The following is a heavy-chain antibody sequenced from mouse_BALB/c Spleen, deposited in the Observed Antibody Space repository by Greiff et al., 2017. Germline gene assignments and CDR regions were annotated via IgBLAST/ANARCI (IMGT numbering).Heavy chain of an antibody. D-gene: IGHD1-2*01. Sequence: EVKLMESGGGLVKPGGSLKLSCAASGFTFSSYTMSWVRQTPEKRLEWVATISSGGSYTYYPDSVKGRFTISRDNAKNTLYLQMSSLKSEDTAMYYCTRDEKIYYGSYWGQGTSVTVSS. CDR3: TRDEKIYYGSY. CDR1: GFTFSSYT. J-gene: IGHJ4*01. V-gene: IGHV5-6-4*01. CDR2: ISSGGSYT.